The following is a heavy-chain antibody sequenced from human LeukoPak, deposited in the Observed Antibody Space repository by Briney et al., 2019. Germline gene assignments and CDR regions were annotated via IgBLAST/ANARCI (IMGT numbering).Heavy chain of an antibody. V-gene: IGHV3-23*01. CDR3: AKVASPPPGGYSGILYYFDY. CDR1: GFTFSSYA. D-gene: IGHD5-12*01. Sequence: GGSLRLSCAASGFTFSSYAMSWVRQAPGKGLEWVSAISGRGGSTYYADSVKGRFTISRGNSKNTLYLQMNSLRAEDTAVYYCAKVASPPPGGYSGILYYFDYWGQGTLVTVSS. J-gene: IGHJ4*02. CDR2: ISGRGGST.